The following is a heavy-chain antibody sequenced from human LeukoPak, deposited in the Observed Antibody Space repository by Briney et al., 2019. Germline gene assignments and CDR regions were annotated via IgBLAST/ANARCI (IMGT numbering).Heavy chain of an antibody. D-gene: IGHD2-2*01. J-gene: IGHJ6*02. CDR2: IKQDGSEK. Sequence: VRLWCAAAGVKCRNYGVRWVRKKTGKGLEWVANIKQDGSEKYYVDSVKGRFTISRDNAKTSLYLQMNSLRAEDTAVYYCAREVGYCSSTSCYALDYYYYGMDVWGQGTTVTVSS. CDR3: AREVGYCSSTSCYALDYYYYGMDV. CDR1: GVKCRNYG. V-gene: IGHV3-7*01.